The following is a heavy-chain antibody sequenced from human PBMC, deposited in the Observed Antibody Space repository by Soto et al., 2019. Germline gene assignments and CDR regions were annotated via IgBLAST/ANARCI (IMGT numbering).Heavy chain of an antibody. CDR3: ARGEGGPRRGSIDD. V-gene: IGHV1-2*04. CDR2: INPNSGGT. J-gene: IGHJ4*02. Sequence: ASVKVSCKASGYTFTGYYMHWVRQAPGQGLEWMGWINPNSGGTNYAQKFQGWVTMTRDTSISTAYMELSRLRSDDTAVYYCARGEGGPRRGSIDDWGQGTLVTVSS. CDR1: GYTFTGYY. D-gene: IGHD3-10*01.